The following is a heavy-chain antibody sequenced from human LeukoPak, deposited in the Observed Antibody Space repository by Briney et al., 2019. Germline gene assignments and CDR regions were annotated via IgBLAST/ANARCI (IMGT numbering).Heavy chain of an antibody. V-gene: IGHV1-8*01. CDR3: ARGPDTAIGEDYMDV. CDR1: GYTFTSYD. J-gene: IGHJ6*03. Sequence: DSVKVSCKASGYTFTSYDINWVRQATGQGLEWMGWMNPNSGNTGYAQKFQGRVTMTRNTSISTAYMELSSLRSEDTAVYYCARGPDTAIGEDYMDVWGKGTTVTVSS. D-gene: IGHD5-18*01. CDR2: MNPNSGNT.